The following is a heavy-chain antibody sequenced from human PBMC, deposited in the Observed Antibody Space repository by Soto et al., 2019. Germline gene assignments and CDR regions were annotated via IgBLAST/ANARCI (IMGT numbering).Heavy chain of an antibody. CDR3: ARNWRKSIVLAMVYYYYYYGMDV. J-gene: IGHJ6*02. D-gene: IGHD3-22*01. CDR2: IDPNSGGT. V-gene: IGHV1-2*02. Sequence: ASVKVSCKASGYTFTGYYMHWVRQAPGQGLEWMGWIDPNSGGTNYAQKFQGRVTMTRDTSISTAYMELSRLRSDDTAVYYCARNWRKSIVLAMVYYYYYYGMDVWGQGTTVTVSS. CDR1: GYTFTGYY.